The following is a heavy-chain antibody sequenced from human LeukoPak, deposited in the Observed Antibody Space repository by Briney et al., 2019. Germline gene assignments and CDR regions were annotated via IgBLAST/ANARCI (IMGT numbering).Heavy chain of an antibody. CDR3: ARTNRPTYYYGSGSYYAGYDFDY. CDR2: IYYSGST. V-gene: IGHV4-31*03. D-gene: IGHD3-10*01. CDR1: GGSISSGGYY. Sequence: SETLSLTCTVSGGSISSGGYYWSWIRQHPGKGLEWIGYIYYSGSTYYNPSLKSRVTISVDTSKNQFSLKLSSVTAADTAVYYCARTNRPTYYYGSGSYYAGYDFDYWGQGTLVTVSS. J-gene: IGHJ4*02.